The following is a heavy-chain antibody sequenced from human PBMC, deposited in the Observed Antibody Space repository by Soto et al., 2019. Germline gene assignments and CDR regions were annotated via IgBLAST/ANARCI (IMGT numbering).Heavy chain of an antibody. J-gene: IGHJ3*02. CDR2: INPATGAA. CDR3: ASGGGVGVAGSAAFDM. Sequence: QLHLVQSGAVVKKPGASVTVSCSASGYPVTAYYMHWVRQAPGRGLEWMGGINPATGAANYTQTSRGRVTMTRDTATITFFMELGGLTSGDTAVFYCASGGGVGVAGSAAFDMWGHWTVVTVSS. D-gene: IGHD3-3*01. V-gene: IGHV1-2*02. CDR1: GYPVTAYY.